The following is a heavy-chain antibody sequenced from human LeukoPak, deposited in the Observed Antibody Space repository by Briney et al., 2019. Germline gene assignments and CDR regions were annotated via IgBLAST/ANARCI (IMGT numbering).Heavy chain of an antibody. CDR3: ARDPNWNSWFDP. D-gene: IGHD3-3*01. V-gene: IGHV4-38-2*02. CDR1: GYSVGTAYY. CDR2: ISHNGNA. Sequence: SQTLSLTCAVSGYSVGTAYYWVWIRQPPGKGLEWLGTISHNGNAYYNPSLKGRLTMSVETAKNQFSLHLNSVTAADTAVYFCARDPNWNSWFDPWGQGALVTVSS. J-gene: IGHJ5*02.